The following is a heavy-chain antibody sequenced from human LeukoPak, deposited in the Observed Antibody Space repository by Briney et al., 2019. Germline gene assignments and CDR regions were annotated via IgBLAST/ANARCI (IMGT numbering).Heavy chain of an antibody. CDR2: IWYDGSDK. CDR1: GLIFSSYG. Sequence: GGSLRLSCEASGLIFSSYGMDWVRQAPGKGLEWVAVIWYDGSDKYYADSVKGRFTISRDNSKNTLYLQMNSLRAEDTAVYYCARGPLGGSGRNGLDVWGQGTTVTVSS. J-gene: IGHJ6*02. CDR3: ARGPLGGSGRNGLDV. D-gene: IGHD3-10*01. V-gene: IGHV3-33*01.